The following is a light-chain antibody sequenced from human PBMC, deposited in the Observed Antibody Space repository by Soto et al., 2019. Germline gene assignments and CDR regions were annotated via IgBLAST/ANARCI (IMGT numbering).Light chain of an antibody. J-gene: IGKJ4*01. CDR3: QQYGSSHPLT. V-gene: IGKV3-20*01. CDR1: QSISSSF. CDR2: VAS. Sequence: EFVLTQSPGKLSLSPGERATLSCRASQSISSSFLAWYQQKPGQAPRLLIYVASRRVPGIPDRFSGSGSGTDFTLTISRLEPEDFAVYYCQQYGSSHPLTFGGGTKVEIK.